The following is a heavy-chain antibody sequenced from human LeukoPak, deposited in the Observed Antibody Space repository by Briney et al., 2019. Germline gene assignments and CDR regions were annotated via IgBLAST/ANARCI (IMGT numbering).Heavy chain of an antibody. V-gene: IGHV3-64*02. CDR2: ISTNGDRT. CDR1: GFTFSNSA. Sequence: GGSLRLSCAASGFTFSNSAMYWVRQALGKGLEFVSVISTNGDRTYYADSVKGRFTISRDNSKNTLYLQMGSLRADDMAVYYCARGVAISSSGWYDTFDYWGQGALVTISS. J-gene: IGHJ4*02. D-gene: IGHD6-19*01. CDR3: ARGVAISSSGWYDTFDY.